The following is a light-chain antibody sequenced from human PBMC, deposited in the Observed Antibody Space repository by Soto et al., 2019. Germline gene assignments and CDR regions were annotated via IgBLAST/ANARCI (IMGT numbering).Light chain of an antibody. CDR3: SACTSNSNPWV. J-gene: IGLJ1*01. Sequence: QSALNQPASGAGSPGQSITISCSGTSSDVGGYNYVSWYHKHPGKDPKLMIYDVSDRPSGISNRFSASKSGNTASRTIFGLQGEDEADYYFSACTSNSNPWVFGTGTTLPVL. CDR1: SSDVGGYNY. CDR2: DVS. V-gene: IGLV2-14*03.